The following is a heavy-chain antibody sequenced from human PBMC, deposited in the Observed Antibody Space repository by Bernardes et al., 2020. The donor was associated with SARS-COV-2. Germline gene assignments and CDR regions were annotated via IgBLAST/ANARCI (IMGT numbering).Heavy chain of an antibody. CDR3: AREGMEDWLTVGVDY. CDR1: GFNFIEYN. D-gene: IGHD3-16*01. J-gene: IGHJ4*02. V-gene: IGHV3-48*01. CDR2: ISSSSVMI. Sequence: GGSLRLSCAASGFNFIEYNMNWVRQAPGKGLEWIASISSSSVMIFYADSVKGRFTISRDNAENSVYLQMNSLSAEDTAVYYCAREGMEDWLTVGVDYWGQGALVTVSS.